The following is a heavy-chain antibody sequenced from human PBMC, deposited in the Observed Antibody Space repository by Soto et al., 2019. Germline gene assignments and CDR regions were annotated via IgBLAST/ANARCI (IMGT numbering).Heavy chain of an antibody. D-gene: IGHD2-8*01. CDR3: ARLRSTSSYFDY. CDR1: SGSISSSNW. CDR2: IYHSGST. J-gene: IGHJ4*02. Sequence: QVQLQESGPGLVKPSGTLSLTCAVSSGSISSSNWWSWIRQPPGKGLEWIGEIYHSGSTNYNPSLKSRVTISVDKSNNPFSLEVSSVTAADTAVYYCARLRSTSSYFDYWGQGTLVTVSS. V-gene: IGHV4-4*02.